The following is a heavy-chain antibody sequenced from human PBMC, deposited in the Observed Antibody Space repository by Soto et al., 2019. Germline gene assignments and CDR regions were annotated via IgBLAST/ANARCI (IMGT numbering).Heavy chain of an antibody. V-gene: IGHV1-2*04. CDR2: IKPDSGGT. CDR3: ARRAAPTGVFDY. D-gene: IGHD1-1*01. CDR1: GYTFTGYY. Sequence: QVQLVQSGAEVKRPGASVKVSCKTSGYTFTGYYIHWVRQAPGQGLEWMGWIKPDSGGTNYAQEFQGWVTMTRDTSINTAYMEVNRLRSDDTAVYYCARRAAPTGVFDYWGQGTLVTVSS. J-gene: IGHJ4*02.